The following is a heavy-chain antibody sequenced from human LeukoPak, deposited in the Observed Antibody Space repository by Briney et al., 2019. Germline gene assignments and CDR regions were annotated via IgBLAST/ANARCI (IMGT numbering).Heavy chain of an antibody. CDR3: ARVVDSSSWHFDY. CDR2: ISGSGGST. D-gene: IGHD6-13*01. J-gene: IGHJ4*02. V-gene: IGHV3-23*01. Sequence: GGSLRLSCAASGFTFSSYAMSWVRQTPGKGLEWVSAISGSGGSTYYADSVKGRFTISRDNAKNSLYLQMNSLRAEDTAVYYCARVVDSSSWHFDYWGQGTLVTVSS. CDR1: GFTFSSYA.